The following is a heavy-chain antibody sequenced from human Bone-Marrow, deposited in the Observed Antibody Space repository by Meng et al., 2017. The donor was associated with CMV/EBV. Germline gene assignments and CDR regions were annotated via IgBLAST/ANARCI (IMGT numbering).Heavy chain of an antibody. V-gene: IGHV4-59*01. J-gene: IGHJ3*02. CDR2: IYYSGST. D-gene: IGHD1-7*01. CDR1: GGSISSYY. Sequence: GSLRLSCTVSGGSISSYYWSWIRQPPGKGLEWIGYIYYSGSTNYNPSLKSRVTISVDTSKNQFSLKLSSVTAADTAVYYCARGPLYNWNYDAFDIWGQGTRVTGSS. CDR3: ARGPLYNWNYDAFDI.